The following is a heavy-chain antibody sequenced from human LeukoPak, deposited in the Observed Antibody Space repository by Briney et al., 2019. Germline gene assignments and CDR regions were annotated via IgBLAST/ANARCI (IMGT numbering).Heavy chain of an antibody. CDR1: GSTFDDYA. D-gene: IGHD2/OR15-2a*01. J-gene: IGHJ3*01. V-gene: IGHV3-9*03. CDR3: TKGVITPTFDAFDF. CDR2: ISWNSGSI. Sequence: GRSLRLSCAASGSTFDDYAMHWVRQAPGKGLEWVSGISWNSGSIGYADSVKGRFTISRDNAKKFLYLQMNSLRAEDMALYYCTKGVITPTFDAFDFWGQGTMVTVSS.